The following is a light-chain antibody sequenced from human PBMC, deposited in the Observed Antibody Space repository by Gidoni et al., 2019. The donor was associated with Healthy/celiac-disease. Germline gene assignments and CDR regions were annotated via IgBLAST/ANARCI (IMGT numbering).Light chain of an antibody. CDR1: QSISSW. V-gene: IGKV1-5*03. CDR3: QQYNSYSLT. CDR2: KAS. J-gene: IGKJ4*01. Sequence: DIQMTQSPSTLSASVGDRVTITCRASQSISSWLAWYQQKPGKAHKLLIYKASSLESGVPSRFSGSGSGTEFTLTISSLQPDDFATYYCQQYNSYSLTFXGXTKVEIK.